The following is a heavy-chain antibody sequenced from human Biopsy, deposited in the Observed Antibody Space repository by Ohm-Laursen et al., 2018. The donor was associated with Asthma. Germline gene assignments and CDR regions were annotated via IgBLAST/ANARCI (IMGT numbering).Heavy chain of an antibody. V-gene: IGHV3-30*01. J-gene: IGHJ3*02. CDR1: GFSFSNFA. D-gene: IGHD1-1*01. CDR3: VGDGTDDAFDI. Sequence: SLRLSCTASGFSFSNFAIHWVRQAPGKGLEWVGVISKDASTQDYADSVKGRFTMARDNSKNTLDLQMNSLREEDTAVYYCVGDGTDDAFDIWGQETVVSVSS. CDR2: ISKDASTQ.